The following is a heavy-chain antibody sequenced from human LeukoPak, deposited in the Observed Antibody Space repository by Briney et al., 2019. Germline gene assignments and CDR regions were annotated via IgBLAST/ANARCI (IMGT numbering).Heavy chain of an antibody. D-gene: IGHD2-8*02. CDR1: GNTFTTSH. Sequence: ASVKVSCKASGNTFTTSHMHWVRQAPGQGLEWMGKINPSGGSTTYEQQFQGRVSMTRDLSVSTVYMELSSLRSEDTAVYYCVRNLMQFTGLAYWGQGTLVTVSS. CDR3: VRNLMQFTGLAY. CDR2: INPSGGST. V-gene: IGHV1-46*01. J-gene: IGHJ4*02.